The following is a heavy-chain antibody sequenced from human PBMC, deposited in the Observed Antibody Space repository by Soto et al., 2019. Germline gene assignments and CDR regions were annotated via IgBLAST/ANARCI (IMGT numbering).Heavy chain of an antibody. CDR3: ARVRAGAPLPAP. J-gene: IGHJ5*02. CDR2: ISYDGSNK. D-gene: IGHD3-10*01. Sequence: PGGSLRLSCAASGFTFSSYAMHWVRQAPGKGLEWVAVISYDGSNKYYADSVKGRFTISRDNSKNTLYLQMNSLRAEDTAVYYCARVRAGAPLPAPWGKGTLVPVSS. CDR1: GFTFSSYA. V-gene: IGHV3-30-3*01.